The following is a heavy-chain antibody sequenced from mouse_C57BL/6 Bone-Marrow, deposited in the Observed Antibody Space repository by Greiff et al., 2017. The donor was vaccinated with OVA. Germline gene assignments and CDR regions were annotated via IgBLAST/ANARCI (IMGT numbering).Heavy chain of an antibody. Sequence: EVQLQESGAELVRPGASVKLSCTASGFNIKDDYMHWVKQRPEQGLEWIGWIDPENGDTEYDSKFQGKATITADTSSNTAYLQLSSLTSEDTAVYYCTLLSLYFEAWFAYWGQGTLVTVSA. V-gene: IGHV14-4*01. CDR1: GFNIKDDY. J-gene: IGHJ3*01. CDR3: TLLSLYFEAWFAY. D-gene: IGHD1-1*01. CDR2: IDPENGDT.